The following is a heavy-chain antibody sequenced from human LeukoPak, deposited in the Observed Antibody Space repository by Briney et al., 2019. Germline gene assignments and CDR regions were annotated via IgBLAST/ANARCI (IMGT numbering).Heavy chain of an antibody. V-gene: IGHV3-33*01. CDR3: AREIAEVGLDY. D-gene: IGHD1-26*01. J-gene: IGHJ4*02. Sequence: QPGGSLRLSCAASGFTFSSYGMHWVRQAPGKGLEWVAVIWYDGSNKYYADSVKGRFTISRDNSKNTLYLQMNSLRAEDTAVYYCAREIAEVGLDYWGQGTLATVSS. CDR2: IWYDGSNK. CDR1: GFTFSSYG.